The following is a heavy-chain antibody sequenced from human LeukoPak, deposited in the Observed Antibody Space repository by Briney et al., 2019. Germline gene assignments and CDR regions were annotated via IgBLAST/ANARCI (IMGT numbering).Heavy chain of an antibody. CDR3: ARVGAVRVFDY. V-gene: IGHV4-34*01. J-gene: IGHJ4*02. CDR2: INHSGST. D-gene: IGHD4-17*01. CDR1: GGSFSGYY. Sequence: SETLSLTRAVYGGSFSGYYWSWIRQPPGKGLEWIGEINHSGSTNYNPSLKSRVTISVDTSKNQFSLKLSSVTAADTAVYYCARVGAVRVFDYWGQGTLVTVSS.